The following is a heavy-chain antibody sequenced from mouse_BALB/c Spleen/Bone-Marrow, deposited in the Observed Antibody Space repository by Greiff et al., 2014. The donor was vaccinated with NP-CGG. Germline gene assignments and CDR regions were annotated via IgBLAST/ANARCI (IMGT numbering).Heavy chain of an antibody. CDR2: ISYSGST. V-gene: IGHV3-2*02. CDR3: ARSADWYFDV. J-gene: IGHJ1*01. Sequence: EVQLVESGPGLVKPSQSLSLTCTVTGYSITSGYAWNWIRQFPGNKLEWMGYISYSGSTSYNPSLKSRISITRDTSKNQVFLQLNSLTTEDTATYYCARSADWYFDVWGAGTTVTVSS. CDR1: GYSITSGYA.